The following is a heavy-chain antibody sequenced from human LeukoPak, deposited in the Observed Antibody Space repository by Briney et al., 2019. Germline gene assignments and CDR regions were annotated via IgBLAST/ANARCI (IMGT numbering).Heavy chain of an antibody. J-gene: IGHJ4*02. D-gene: IGHD3-9*01. CDR2: ITTSGDNA. CDR3: ARDHDNFFDY. CDR1: GFTFSGYA. V-gene: IGHV3-23*01. Sequence: GGSLRLSCAAYGFTFSGYAMSWVRQAPGKGLEWVSAITTSGDNAYYVDSVKGRFTMSRDNSKNTLYLQMNSLGADDTAVYYCARDHDNFFDYWGQGTLVSVST.